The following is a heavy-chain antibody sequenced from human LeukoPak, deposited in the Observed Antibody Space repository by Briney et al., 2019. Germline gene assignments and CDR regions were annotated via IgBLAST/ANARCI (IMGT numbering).Heavy chain of an antibody. CDR3: AKDAEIVVVTASHY. CDR2: ISGSGGST. D-gene: IGHD2-21*02. CDR1: GFNFDIFA. V-gene: IGHV3-23*01. J-gene: IGHJ4*02. Sequence: PGGSLRLSCVASGFNFDIFAMSWVRQAPGKGLEWVSAISGSGGSTYYADSVKGRFTISRDNSKNTLYLQMNSLRAEDTAVYYCAKDAEIVVVTASHYWGQGTLVTVSS.